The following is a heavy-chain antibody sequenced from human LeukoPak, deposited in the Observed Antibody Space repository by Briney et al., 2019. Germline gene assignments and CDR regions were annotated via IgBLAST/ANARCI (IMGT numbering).Heavy chain of an antibody. CDR1: GFTFDDYT. V-gene: IGHV3-43*01. Sequence: GGSLRLSCVASGFTFDDYTMHWVRQIPGKGLEWVSLISWDGATIYYADSVKGRFTISRDNAKNSLYLQMNSLRAEDTAVYYCARGGSSWKVYNWFDPWGQGTLVTVSS. CDR3: ARGGSSWKVYNWFDP. D-gene: IGHD6-13*01. CDR2: ISWDGATI. J-gene: IGHJ5*02.